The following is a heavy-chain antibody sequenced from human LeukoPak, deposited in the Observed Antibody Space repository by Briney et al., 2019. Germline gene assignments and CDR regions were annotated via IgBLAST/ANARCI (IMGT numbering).Heavy chain of an antibody. CDR2: IYYSGST. Sequence: PSETLSLNCTVSGGSISSYYWSWIRQPPGKGLEWIGYIYYSGSTNYNPSLKSRVTISVDTSKNQFSLKLSSVTAADTAVYYCAKQYYDILTGRKHAFDIWGQGTMVTVSS. V-gene: IGHV4-59*08. CDR3: AKQYYDILTGRKHAFDI. D-gene: IGHD3-9*01. J-gene: IGHJ3*02. CDR1: GGSISSYY.